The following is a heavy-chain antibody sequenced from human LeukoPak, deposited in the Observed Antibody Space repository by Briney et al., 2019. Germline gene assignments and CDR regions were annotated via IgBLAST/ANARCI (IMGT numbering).Heavy chain of an antibody. CDR2: IYYSGST. J-gene: IGHJ4*02. CDR1: GGSISSHY. V-gene: IGHV4-59*11. D-gene: IGHD1-7*01. Sequence: SETLSLTCTVSGGSISSHYWSWIRQPPGKGLEWIGYIYYSGSTNYNPSLKSRVTISVDTSKNQFSLKLSSVTAADTAVYYCARVETGTLGIDYWGQGTLVTVSS. CDR3: ARVETGTLGIDY.